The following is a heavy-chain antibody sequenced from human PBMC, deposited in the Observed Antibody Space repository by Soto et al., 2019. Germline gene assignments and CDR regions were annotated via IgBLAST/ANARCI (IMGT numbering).Heavy chain of an antibody. D-gene: IGHD4-4*01. CDR3: EIYSRDAVSAYTIEN. CDR2: VYNSGST. V-gene: IGHV4-59*01. J-gene: IGHJ4*02. CDR1: GGSMSSNY. Sequence: SETLAITCPVSGGSMSSNYWPWIRQPPWKGLEWIGYVYNSGSTNYNPSLKSRVTISEDTSKSQFSLKVNSMTAADTAVYYCEIYSRDAVSAYTIENWGQGSVVNVSS.